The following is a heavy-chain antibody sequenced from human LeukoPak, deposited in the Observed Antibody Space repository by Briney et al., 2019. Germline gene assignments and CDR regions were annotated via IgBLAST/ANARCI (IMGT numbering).Heavy chain of an antibody. D-gene: IGHD2-21*02. V-gene: IGHV4-61*02. CDR3: ARGGGDRDWFDP. CDR1: GCSISSASYY. Sequence: SETLSLTCTVSGCSISSASYYWSWTRQPAGKGLEWIGRIYISGSTNYNPSLKSRVTISLDTSKNQFSLKLSSVTAADTAVYYCARGGGDRDWFDPWGHGTLVTVSS. CDR2: IYISGST. J-gene: IGHJ5*02.